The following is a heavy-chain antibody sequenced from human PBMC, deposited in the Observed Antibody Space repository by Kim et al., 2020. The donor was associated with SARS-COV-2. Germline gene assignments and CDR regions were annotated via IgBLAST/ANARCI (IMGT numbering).Heavy chain of an antibody. Sequence: ASVKVSCKASGYTFTSYDINWVRQATGQGLEWMGWMNPNSGNTGYAQKFQGRVTMTRNTSISTAYMELSSLRSEDTAVYYCARFRGYSRITIFGVVNNYYYYGMDVWGQGTTVTVSS. J-gene: IGHJ6*02. D-gene: IGHD3-3*01. V-gene: IGHV1-8*01. CDR3: ARFRGYSRITIFGVVNNYYYYGMDV. CDR2: MNPNSGNT. CDR1: GYTFTSYD.